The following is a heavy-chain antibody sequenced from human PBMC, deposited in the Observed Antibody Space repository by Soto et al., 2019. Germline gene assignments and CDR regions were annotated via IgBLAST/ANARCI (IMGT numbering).Heavy chain of an antibody. CDR1: GGSISSSRCH. V-gene: IGHV4-39*01. Sequence: SETLSLTCTVSGGSISSSRCHWGWIRQPPGKGLEWIASIKYSGTTFYNPSLKSRVTLSVDTSKNQFALKLSSVTAAETAVYYCAKGDSSSWLEDGFDIWGQGTMVTVSS. CDR2: IKYSGTT. CDR3: AKGDSSSWLEDGFDI. D-gene: IGHD6-13*01. J-gene: IGHJ3*02.